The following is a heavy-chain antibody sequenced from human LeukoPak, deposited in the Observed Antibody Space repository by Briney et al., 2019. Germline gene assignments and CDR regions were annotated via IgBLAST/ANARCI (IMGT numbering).Heavy chain of an antibody. CDR1: GASIASHSW. CDR3: ARLITMVRGAPRAYYYYGMDV. CDR2: IYHSGST. D-gene: IGHD3-10*01. J-gene: IGHJ6*02. V-gene: IGHV4-4*02. Sequence: PSETLSLTCAVSGASIASHSWWSWVRQPPGQGLGWIGSIYHSGSTYYNPSLKSRVTISVDTSRNQFSLNLSSVTAADTAVYYCARLITMVRGAPRAYYYYGMDVWGQGTTVTVSS.